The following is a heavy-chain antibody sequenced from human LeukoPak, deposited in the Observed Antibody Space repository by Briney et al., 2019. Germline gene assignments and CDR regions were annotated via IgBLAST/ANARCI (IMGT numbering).Heavy chain of an antibody. V-gene: IGHV3-21*04. CDR3: AKEDGYYYDSSGYYYPSAFDY. D-gene: IGHD3-22*01. J-gene: IGHJ4*02. CDR2: ISSSSSYI. Sequence: GGSLRLSCAASGFTFSSYSMNWVRQAPGKGLEWVSSISSSSSYIYYADSVKGRFTISRDNSKNTLYLQMNSLRAEDTAVYYCAKEDGYYYDSSGYYYPSAFDYWGQGTLVTVSS. CDR1: GFTFSSYS.